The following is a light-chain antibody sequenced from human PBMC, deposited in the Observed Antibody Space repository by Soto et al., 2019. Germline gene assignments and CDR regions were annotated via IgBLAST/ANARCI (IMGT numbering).Light chain of an antibody. J-gene: IGLJ3*02. CDR2: LEGSGSY. CDR1: SGHSSYI. CDR3: ETWDSNTHTV. V-gene: IGLV4-60*02. Sequence: QAVVTQSSSASASLGSSVKLTCTLSSGHSSYIIAWHQQQPGKAPRYSMKLEGSGSYNKGSGVPDRFSGSSSGADRYLTISNLQFEDEADYYCETWDSNTHTVFGGGTKVTVL.